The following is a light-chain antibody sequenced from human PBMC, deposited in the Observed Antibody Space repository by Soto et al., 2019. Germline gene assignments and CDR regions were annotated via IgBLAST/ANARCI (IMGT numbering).Light chain of an antibody. CDR1: QSVSSY. Sequence: EIVLTQSPATLSLSPGERATLSCRASQSVSSYLGWYQQKPGQAPRLLIYDASNRATGIPARFSGSGSGTDFTLTISSLEPEDFAVYYCQQRTNWPITCGQGTRLETK. J-gene: IGKJ5*01. V-gene: IGKV3-11*01. CDR3: QQRTNWPIT. CDR2: DAS.